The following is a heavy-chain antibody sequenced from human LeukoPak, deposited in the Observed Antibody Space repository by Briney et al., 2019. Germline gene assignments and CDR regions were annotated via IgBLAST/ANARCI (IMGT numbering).Heavy chain of an antibody. Sequence: SETLSLTCTVSGGSISTSNYYWGWIRQPPGKGLEWIGNIFYSGSTYYSPSLRSRVTISLDTSRNQFSLKLNSVTAADTAVYYCARDTGYSSGWTKGHYYYYMDVWGKGTTVTVSS. V-gene: IGHV4-39*07. CDR3: ARDTGYSSGWTKGHYYYYMDV. D-gene: IGHD6-19*01. J-gene: IGHJ6*03. CDR2: IFYSGST. CDR1: GGSISTSNYY.